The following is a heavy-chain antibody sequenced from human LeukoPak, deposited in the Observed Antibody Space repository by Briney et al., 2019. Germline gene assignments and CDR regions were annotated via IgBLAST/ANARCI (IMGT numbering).Heavy chain of an antibody. Sequence: PSETLSLTCTVSGYSISGGYSWGWIRQPPGKGLVWSGTSSHGGSTYYNPSLKSRVTISVDTSKNQFSLNLSSVTAADTAVFYCARATVTTEGDYFDYWGQGTLVTVSS. CDR3: ARATVTTEGDYFDY. J-gene: IGHJ4*02. V-gene: IGHV4-38-2*02. CDR1: GYSISGGYS. D-gene: IGHD4-17*01. CDR2: SSHGGST.